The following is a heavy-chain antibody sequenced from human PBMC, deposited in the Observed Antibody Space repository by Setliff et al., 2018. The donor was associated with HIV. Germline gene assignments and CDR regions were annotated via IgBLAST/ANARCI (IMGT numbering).Heavy chain of an antibody. CDR2: IDPTGGRT. CDR1: GYTFDIYY. D-gene: IGHD3-3*01. V-gene: IGHV1-46*02. J-gene: IGHJ5*02. CDR3: ARDGINYDFWSGQNASNWFDP. Sequence: ASVKVSCKTSGYTFDIYYTHWVRQAPGQGLEWMGVIDPTGGRTTYAQKFEDRVTMTRDLSTSTVYMELTRLKSEDVAIYYCARDGINYDFWSGQNASNWFDPWGQGTLVTVSS.